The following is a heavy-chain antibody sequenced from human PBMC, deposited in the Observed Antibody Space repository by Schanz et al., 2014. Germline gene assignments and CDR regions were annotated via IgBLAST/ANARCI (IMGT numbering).Heavy chain of an antibody. CDR3: ARGGSSGYDFSIYYMDV. Sequence: QVQLAESGGSVVQPGRSLRLSCAASGFTFNNYAMHWVRQAPGKGLEWVAIIWYDGNNKKYADSVKGRFTISRDNFKNTLCLQMNSLRAEDAAAYYCARGGSSGYDFSIYYMDVWGKGTTVTVSS. CDR2: IWYDGNNK. J-gene: IGHJ6*03. CDR1: GFTFNNYA. V-gene: IGHV3-33*01. D-gene: IGHD5-12*01.